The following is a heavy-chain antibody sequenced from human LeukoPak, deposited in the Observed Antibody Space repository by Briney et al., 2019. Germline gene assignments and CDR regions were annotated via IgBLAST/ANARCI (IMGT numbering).Heavy chain of an antibody. J-gene: IGHJ4*02. V-gene: IGHV1-46*01. CDR1: GYTFTSYH. D-gene: IGHD6-19*01. CDR2: INPSGGSA. CDR3: ARARLGSSASADC. Sequence: ASVKVSCKASGYTFTSYHMHWVRQAPGQGLEWMGIINPSGGSATYAQKFQGRVTMTRDTSTSTAYMEVSSLRSEYTAVYYCARARLGSSASADCWGQGTLVTVSS.